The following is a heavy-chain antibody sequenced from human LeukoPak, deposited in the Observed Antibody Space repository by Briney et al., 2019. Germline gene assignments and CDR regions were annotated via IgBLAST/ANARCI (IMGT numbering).Heavy chain of an antibody. CDR1: GGSFSCYY. CDR2: INHSGST. J-gene: IGHJ3*02. V-gene: IGHV4-34*01. CDR3: GRGGGVATNPSAFDI. Sequence: SETLSLTCALYGGSFSCYYWSWIRPPPGKGLEWIGEINHSGSTNYNPSLKSRVTISVDTSKNQFSLKLSSVTAADTAVYYCGRGGGVATNPSAFDIWGQATMVTVSS. D-gene: IGHD5-24*01.